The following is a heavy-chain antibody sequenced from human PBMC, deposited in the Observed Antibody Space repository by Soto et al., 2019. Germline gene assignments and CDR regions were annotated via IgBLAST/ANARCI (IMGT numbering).Heavy chain of an antibody. Sequence: QVQLVESGGGVVQPGRSLRLSCVASGFTFSTYGMHWVRQAPGKGLEWVAVISYNGGNKYYADAVKGRFTISRDNSQNTRYLQMSGLRPDDTAVYSCARDVSGGSRLGELSAYFDYWGQGTPVTVSS. CDR1: GFTFSTYG. CDR2: ISYNGGNK. J-gene: IGHJ4*02. CDR3: ARDVSGGSRLGELSAYFDY. D-gene: IGHD3-16*02. V-gene: IGHV3-30*03.